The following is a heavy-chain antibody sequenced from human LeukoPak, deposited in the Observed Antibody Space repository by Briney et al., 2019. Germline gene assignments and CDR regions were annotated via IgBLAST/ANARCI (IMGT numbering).Heavy chain of an antibody. CDR3: AKDDSIISLYDILTGYFDY. J-gene: IGHJ4*02. CDR1: GFTFSSYG. D-gene: IGHD3-9*01. Sequence: GGSLRLSCAASGFTFSSYGMSWVRQAPGKGLEWVSAISGSGGSTYYADSVKGRFTISRDNSKNTLYLQMNSLRAEDTAVYYCAKDDSIISLYDILTGYFDYWGQGTLVTVSS. CDR2: ISGSGGST. V-gene: IGHV3-23*01.